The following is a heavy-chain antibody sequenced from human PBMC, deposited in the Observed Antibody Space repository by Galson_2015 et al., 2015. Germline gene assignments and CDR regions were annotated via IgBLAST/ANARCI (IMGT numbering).Heavy chain of an antibody. D-gene: IGHD3-16*01. CDR1: GFSVSTYY. J-gene: IGHJ4*02. CDR3: ARDRSYALDY. CDR2: INSDGSET. Sequence: SLRLSCAASGFSVSTYYMSWVRQAPGKGLFWLSYINSDGSETTYADSVKGRFTISRDNAKNTVYLQMNGLRAEDTAVYYCARDRSYALDYWGQGTPVTVSS. V-gene: IGHV3-74*01.